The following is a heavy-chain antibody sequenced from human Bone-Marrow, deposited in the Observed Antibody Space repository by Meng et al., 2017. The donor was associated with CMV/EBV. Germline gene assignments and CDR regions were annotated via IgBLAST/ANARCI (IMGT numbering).Heavy chain of an antibody. V-gene: IGHV3-49*04. J-gene: IGHJ6*02. CDR1: GFTFGDYA. CDR2: IRSKAYGGTT. CDR3: TREQTGPKVVESHYYYYGMDV. D-gene: IGHD1-14*01. Sequence: GESLKISCTASGFTFGDYAMSWVRQAPGKGLEWVGFIRSKAYGGTTEYAASVKGRFTISRDDSKSIAYLQMNSLKTEDTAVYYCTREQTGPKVVESHYYYYGMDVWGQGTTVTVSS.